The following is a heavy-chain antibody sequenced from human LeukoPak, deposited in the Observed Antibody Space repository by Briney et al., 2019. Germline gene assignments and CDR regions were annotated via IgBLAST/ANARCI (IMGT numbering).Heavy chain of an antibody. CDR3: GSQFYDSSGYYFQH. D-gene: IGHD3-22*01. J-gene: IGHJ1*01. CDR2: IYSSGST. CDR1: CGSISSRSYY. Sequence: PSETLSLTCTVSCGSISSRSYYWGWIRQPPGKGLEWIANIYSSGSTYQNPSLKSRVTISVDTSKTHFSLKLSSLTAADTAVYYCGSQFYDSSGYYFQHWGQGTLVTVSS. V-gene: IGHV4-39*02.